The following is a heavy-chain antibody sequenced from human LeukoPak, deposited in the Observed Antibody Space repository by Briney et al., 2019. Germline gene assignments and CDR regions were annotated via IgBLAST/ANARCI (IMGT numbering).Heavy chain of an antibody. CDR2: IYYSGST. J-gene: IGHJ3*02. V-gene: IGHV4-59*01. Sequence: PSETLSLTCTVSGGSISSYYWSWIRQPPGKGLEWIGYIYYSGSTNSNPSLKSRVTMSVDTSKNQFSLRLSSVTAADTAVYYCARTVRQWLANDAFDIWGQGTMVTVSS. D-gene: IGHD6-19*01. CDR3: ARTVRQWLANDAFDI. CDR1: GGSISSYY.